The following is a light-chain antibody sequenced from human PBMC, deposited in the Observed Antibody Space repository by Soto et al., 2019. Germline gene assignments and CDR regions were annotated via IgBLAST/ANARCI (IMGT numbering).Light chain of an antibody. CDR2: GNN. V-gene: IGLV1-44*01. Sequence: QSVLTQPPSASGTPGQRVTISCSGSGSSIGTNTVNWYRQLPGTAPKLLIYGNNQRPSGAPDRFSGSKSGTSASLAISGLQSEDEAEYYCAAWDGSLNNVLFGGGTKLTVL. CDR3: AAWDGSLNNVL. CDR1: GSSIGTNT. J-gene: IGLJ2*01.